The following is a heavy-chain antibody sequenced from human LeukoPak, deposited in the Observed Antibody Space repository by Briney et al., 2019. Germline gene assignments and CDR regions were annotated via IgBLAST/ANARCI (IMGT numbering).Heavy chain of an antibody. J-gene: IGHJ5*02. CDR2: INSNSGGT. CDR3: AREKVEGANWFDP. CDR1: GYTFTGYY. D-gene: IGHD2-15*01. Sequence: GASVKVSCKASGYTFTGYYMHWVRQAPRQGLEWMGWINSNSGGTNYAQKFQGRVTMTRDTSISTVYMELSRLRSDDTAVYYCAREKVEGANWFDPWGQGTLVT. V-gene: IGHV1-2*02.